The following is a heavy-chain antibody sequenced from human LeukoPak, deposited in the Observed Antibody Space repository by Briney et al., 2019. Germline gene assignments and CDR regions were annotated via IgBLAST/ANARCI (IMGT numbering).Heavy chain of an antibody. CDR1: GYTFTSYE. CDR2: MKPNRGNT. Sequence: SVKVSCKASGYTFTSYEINWVRHAAGQGLEWRGGMKPNRGNTGYAQKFQGRVTITRNTSISTAYMELSSLRSEDTAVYYCARVATLFYYYMDVWGKGTTVTVSS. D-gene: IGHD5-12*01. J-gene: IGHJ6*03. CDR3: ARVATLFYYYMDV. V-gene: IGHV1-8*03.